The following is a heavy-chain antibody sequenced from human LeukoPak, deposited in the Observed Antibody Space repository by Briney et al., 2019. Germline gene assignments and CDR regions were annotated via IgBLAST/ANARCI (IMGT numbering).Heavy chain of an antibody. CDR3: ARAPSLGYCSSTSCYGGYYFDY. Sequence: KPSETLSLTCSISGGSIDSYYWSWIRQPPGKGLEWIGYIYYSGSTNYNPSLKSRVTISLDTSKNQFSLKVSSVTAADTAVYYCARAPSLGYCSSTSCYGGYYFDYWGQGTLVTVSS. CDR1: GGSIDSYY. V-gene: IGHV4-59*01. CDR2: IYYSGST. J-gene: IGHJ4*02. D-gene: IGHD2-2*01.